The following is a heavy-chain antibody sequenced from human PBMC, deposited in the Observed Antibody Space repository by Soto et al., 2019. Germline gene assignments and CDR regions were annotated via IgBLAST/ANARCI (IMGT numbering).Heavy chain of an antibody. CDR2: IFWDKND. CDR1: GFSLITGVG. CDR3: TQLCGSGSWRWYFPS. D-gene: IGHD1-26*01. J-gene: IGHJ4*02. Sequence: QITLKESGPSLVRPTETLTLTCTFSGFSLITGVGVGWVRQSPGKALDWLAVIFWDKNDYYRPSLQTRVTISQDTAEGPVVLTLTNMDPEDTATYFCTQLCGSGSWRWYFPSWGQQTLVTVSS. V-gene: IGHV2-5*02.